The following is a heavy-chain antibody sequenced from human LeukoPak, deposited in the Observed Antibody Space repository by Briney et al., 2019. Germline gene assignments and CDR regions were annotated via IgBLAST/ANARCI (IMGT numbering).Heavy chain of an antibody. D-gene: IGHD6-19*01. CDR3: ARVNVVAGTRQFDY. Sequence: PSETLSLTFAVSGDSISSSNWWSWVRQPPGKGLEYIGDVYHSGRTNYNPSLKSRVTISLDKSKDQFSLKLTSVTAADTAVYYCARVNVVAGTRQFDYWGQGTLVTVSS. CDR1: GDSISSSNW. CDR2: VYHSGRT. J-gene: IGHJ4*02. V-gene: IGHV4-4*02.